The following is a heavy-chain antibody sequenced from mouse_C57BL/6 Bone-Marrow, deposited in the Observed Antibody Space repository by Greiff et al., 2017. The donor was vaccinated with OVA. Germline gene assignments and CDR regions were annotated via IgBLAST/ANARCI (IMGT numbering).Heavy chain of an antibody. V-gene: IGHV1-81*01. CDR3: ARYSGYSYYFGY. Sequence: QVQLKESGAELARPGASVKLSCKASGYTFTSYGISWVKQRTGQGLEWIGEIYPRSGNTYYNEKFKGKATLTADKSSSTAYMELRSLTSEDSAVYFCARYSGYSYYFGYWGQGTTLTVSS. D-gene: IGHD2-3*01. CDR2: IYPRSGNT. CDR1: GYTFTSYG. J-gene: IGHJ2*01.